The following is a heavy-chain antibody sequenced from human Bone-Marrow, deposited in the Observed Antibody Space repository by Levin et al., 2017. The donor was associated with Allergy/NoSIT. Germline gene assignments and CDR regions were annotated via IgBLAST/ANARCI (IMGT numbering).Heavy chain of an antibody. CDR1: GPFIDNYC. J-gene: IGHJ6*03. CDR3: ARKGDGKISQWDAAQKYYYYMDV. Sequence: KASETLSLTCSFSGPFIDNYCWSWIRQPPGKGLQWIGYICNSGSSSYNPSLKSRVDISLDTFKNQFSLTVRSVTAADTAVYFGARKGDGKISQWDAAQKYYYYMDVWGQGTTVIVS. D-gene: IGHD3-16*01. CDR2: ICNSGSS. V-gene: IGHV4-59*01.